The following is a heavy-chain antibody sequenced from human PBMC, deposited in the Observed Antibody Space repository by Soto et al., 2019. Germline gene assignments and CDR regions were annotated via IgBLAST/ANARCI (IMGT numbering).Heavy chain of an antibody. V-gene: IGHV4-39*07. D-gene: IGHD2-2*01. Sequence: SETLSLTCTVSGGSISSSSYYWGWIRQPPGKGLEWIGSIYYSGSTYYNPSLKSRVTISVDTSKNQFSLKLSSVTAADTAVYYCASLPITIVVVPARAFDIWGQGTMVTVSS. CDR1: GGSISSSSYY. CDR2: IYYSGST. J-gene: IGHJ3*02. CDR3: ASLPITIVVVPARAFDI.